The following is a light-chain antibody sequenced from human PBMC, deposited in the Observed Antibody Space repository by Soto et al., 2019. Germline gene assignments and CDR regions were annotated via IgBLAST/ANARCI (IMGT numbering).Light chain of an antibody. J-gene: IGKJ3*01. CDR3: QQRSSLFT. CDR1: QSVSTF. V-gene: IGKV3-11*01. CDR2: DAS. Sequence: DIVLTQSPATLSLSPGERATLSCRTSQSVSTFLAWYQQRPGQAPRLLIYDASHRATGIPPRFSGSGSGTDFTLTISSLEPEDFALYYCQQRSSLFTFGPGTKVEMK.